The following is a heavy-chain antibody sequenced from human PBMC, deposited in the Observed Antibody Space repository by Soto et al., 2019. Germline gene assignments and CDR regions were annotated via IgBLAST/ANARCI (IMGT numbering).Heavy chain of an antibody. CDR3: ARHRDQIDIVATINWFDP. Sequence: SETLSLTCTVSGGSISSSSYYWGWIRQPPGKGLEWIGSIYYSGSTYYNPSLKSRVTISVDTSKNQFSLKLSSVTAADTAVYYCARHRDQIDIVATINWFDPWGQGTLVPVSS. CDR2: IYYSGST. V-gene: IGHV4-39*01. D-gene: IGHD5-12*01. CDR1: GGSISSSSYY. J-gene: IGHJ5*02.